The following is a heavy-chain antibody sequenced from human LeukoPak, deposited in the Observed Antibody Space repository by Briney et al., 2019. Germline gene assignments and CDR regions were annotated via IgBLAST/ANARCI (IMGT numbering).Heavy chain of an antibody. Sequence: ASVKVSCKASGYTFTSYDINWVRQATGQGLEWMGWMNPNSGNTGYAQKFQGRVTMTRNTSISTAYMELSSLRSEDTAVYYCARGCSTGCSQYYYYMDVWGKGTTVTVSS. CDR2: MNPNSGNT. CDR1: GYTFTSYD. J-gene: IGHJ6*03. CDR3: ARGCSTGCSQYYYYMDV. D-gene: IGHD2-2*01. V-gene: IGHV1-8*01.